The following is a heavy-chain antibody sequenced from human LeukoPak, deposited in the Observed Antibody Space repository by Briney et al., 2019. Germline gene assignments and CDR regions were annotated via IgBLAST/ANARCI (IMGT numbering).Heavy chain of an antibody. J-gene: IGHJ4*02. CDR1: GGSFSAYY. CDR3: ARLYTYPYFYMDV. D-gene: IGHD2/OR15-2a*01. Sequence: PSETLSLTCAVYGGSFSAYYWSWIRQPPGKGLEWIGEISHNGNSDYNPSLTSRVTISVDASKNQFSLDLMSVTAADTAVYYCARLYTYPYFYMDVWGQGTLVTVSS. V-gene: IGHV4-34*01. CDR2: ISHNGNS.